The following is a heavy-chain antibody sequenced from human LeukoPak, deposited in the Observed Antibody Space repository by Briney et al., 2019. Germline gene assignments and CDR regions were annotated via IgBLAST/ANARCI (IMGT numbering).Heavy chain of an antibody. CDR3: AKGGKGYCSSTSCYRDPYYYYYYMDV. Sequence: GRSLRLSCAASGFTFRSYAISWVRQAQGKGLEWVSAISGSGGSTYYADSVKGRFTISRDNSKNTLYLQMNSLRAEDTAVYYCAKGGKGYCSSTSCYRDPYYYYYYMDVWGKGTTVTVSS. V-gene: IGHV3-23*01. D-gene: IGHD2-2*02. J-gene: IGHJ6*03. CDR2: ISGSGGST. CDR1: GFTFRSYA.